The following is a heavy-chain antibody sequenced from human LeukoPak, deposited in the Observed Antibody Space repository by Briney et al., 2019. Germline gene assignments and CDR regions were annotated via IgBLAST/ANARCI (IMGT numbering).Heavy chain of an antibody. D-gene: IGHD2-2*01. Sequence: PSETLSLTCTVSGGSISSSSYYWGWIRQPPGKGLEWIGSIYYSGSTYYNPSLKSRVTISVDTSKNQFSLKLSSVTAADTAVYYCARIGPDIVVVPAAMTIDYWGQGTLVTVSS. J-gene: IGHJ4*02. CDR2: IYYSGST. CDR1: GGSISSSSYY. CDR3: ARIGPDIVVVPAAMTIDY. V-gene: IGHV4-39*07.